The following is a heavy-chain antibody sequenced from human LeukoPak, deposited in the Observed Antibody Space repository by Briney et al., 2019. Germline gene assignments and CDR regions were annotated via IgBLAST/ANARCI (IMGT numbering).Heavy chain of an antibody. CDR2: INPNSGGT. J-gene: IGHJ5*02. D-gene: IGHD2-2*01. CDR1: GYTFTSYD. CDR3: ARGQLLLGWFDP. Sequence: GASVKVSCKASGYTFTSYDINWVRQAPGQGLEWMGWINPNSGGTNYAQKFQGRVTMTRDTSISTAYMELSRLRSDDTAVYYCARGQLLLGWFDPWGQGTLVTVSS. V-gene: IGHV1-2*02.